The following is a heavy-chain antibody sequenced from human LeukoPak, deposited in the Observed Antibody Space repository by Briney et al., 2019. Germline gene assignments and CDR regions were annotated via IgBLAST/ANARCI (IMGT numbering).Heavy chain of an antibody. V-gene: IGHV4-39*01. CDR3: ARVRRSLNWFDS. Sequence: SETLSLTCAVSGDSISTTNYYWGWIRQPPGKGLEWIGIIYYSGITHYNPSLKSRITILVDTSKNQFSLKLSSVTDADTAVYYCARVRRSLNWFDSWGQGTLVTVSS. D-gene: IGHD3-3*01. CDR1: GDSISTTNYY. J-gene: IGHJ5*01. CDR2: IYYSGIT.